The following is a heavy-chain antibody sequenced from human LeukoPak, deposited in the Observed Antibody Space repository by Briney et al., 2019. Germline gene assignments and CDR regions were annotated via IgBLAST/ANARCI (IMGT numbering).Heavy chain of an antibody. D-gene: IGHD3-10*01. CDR2: IYYSGST. CDR3: ARVHYGSGSYYNGEEYYYYYMDV. J-gene: IGHJ6*03. CDR1: GGSISSYY. V-gene: IGHV4-59*01. Sequence: SETLSLTCTVSGGSISSYYWSWIRQPPGKGLEWIGYIYYSGSTNYNPSLKSRVTISVDTSKNQFSLKLSSVTAADTAVYYCARVHYGSGSYYNGEEYYYYYMDVWGKGTTVTISS.